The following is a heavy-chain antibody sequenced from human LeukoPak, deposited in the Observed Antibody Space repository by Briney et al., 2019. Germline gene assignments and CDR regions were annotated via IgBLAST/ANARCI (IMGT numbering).Heavy chain of an antibody. V-gene: IGHV3-48*01. D-gene: IGHD3-3*01. Sequence: GGSLRLSCAASGFTFRTYSINWVRQAPGKGLEWVASIGGSGSFIYYAESVKGRFTISRDNAKNSVYLQLSSLRVEDTAVYYCVRFLATWDYYYMDVWGTGTTVIVSS. CDR2: IGGSGSFI. CDR3: VRFLATWDYYYMDV. J-gene: IGHJ6*03. CDR1: GFTFRTYS.